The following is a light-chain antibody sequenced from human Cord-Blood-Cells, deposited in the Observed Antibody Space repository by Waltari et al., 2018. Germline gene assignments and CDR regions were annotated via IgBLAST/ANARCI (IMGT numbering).Light chain of an antibody. V-gene: IGKV1-39*01. CDR3: RQSYSTPCT. J-gene: IGKJ2*02. CDR2: AAS. CDR1: QSISSY. Sequence: DIQMTQSPSSLSASVGDRVTITFPASQSISSYLNWYQQKPGKAPVLLSYAASSLQSGVPSRFSGSGSGKDFTHTSSSQQPEDFATYYCRQSYSTPCTFGEGTKLEIK.